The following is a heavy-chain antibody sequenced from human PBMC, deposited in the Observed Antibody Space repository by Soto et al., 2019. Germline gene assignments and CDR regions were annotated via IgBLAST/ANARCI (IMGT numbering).Heavy chain of an antibody. CDR3: AKDLGPLRFLEWLLRGMDV. CDR1: GFTFSSYA. D-gene: IGHD3-3*01. Sequence: EVQLLESGGGLVQPGGSLRLSCAASGFTFSSYAMSWVRQAPGKGLEWVSAISGSGGSTYYADSVKGRFTISRDNSKNTLYLQRNSLRAEDTAVYYCAKDLGPLRFLEWLLRGMDVWGQGTTVTVSS. V-gene: IGHV3-23*01. J-gene: IGHJ6*02. CDR2: ISGSGGST.